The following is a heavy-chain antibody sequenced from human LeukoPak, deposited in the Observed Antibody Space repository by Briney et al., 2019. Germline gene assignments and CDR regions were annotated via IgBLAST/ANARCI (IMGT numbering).Heavy chain of an antibody. CDR2: IYTSGST. J-gene: IGHJ6*03. CDR3: ARGAGSGYYPKPNYYYYYMDV. CDR1: GASISSYY. V-gene: IGHV4-4*07. D-gene: IGHD3-22*01. Sequence: SETLSLTCTVSGASISSYYWSWIRQPAGKGLEWIGRIYTSGSTNYNPSLKSRVTISVDTSKNQFSLKLSSVTAADTAVYYCARGAGSGYYPKPNYYYYYMDVWGKGTTVTVSS.